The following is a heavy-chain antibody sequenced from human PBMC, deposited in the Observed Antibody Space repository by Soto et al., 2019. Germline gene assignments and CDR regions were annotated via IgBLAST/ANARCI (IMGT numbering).Heavy chain of an antibody. Sequence: ASVKVSCKASGYTFTGYYMHWVRQAPGQGLEWMGWINPNSGGTNYAQKFQGWVTMTRDTSISTAYMELSRLRSDDTAVYYCARGDFYSSYYYYYGMDVWGQGTTVTVSS. CDR3: ARGDFYSSYYYYYGMDV. J-gene: IGHJ6*02. V-gene: IGHV1-2*04. CDR2: INPNSGGT. CDR1: GYTFTGYY. D-gene: IGHD6-13*01.